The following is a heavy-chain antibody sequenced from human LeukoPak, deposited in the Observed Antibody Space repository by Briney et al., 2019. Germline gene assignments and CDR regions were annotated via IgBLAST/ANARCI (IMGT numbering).Heavy chain of an antibody. Sequence: GGSLRLSCAASGFTFSSYAMSWVRQAPGKGLEWVSAISGSGGSTYYANSVKGRFTISRDNSKNTVYLQMNSLRAEDTAVYYCAKDDSGSYSGWYFDLWGRGTLVTVSS. J-gene: IGHJ2*01. V-gene: IGHV3-23*01. D-gene: IGHD1-26*01. CDR1: GFTFSSYA. CDR2: ISGSGGST. CDR3: AKDDSGSYSGWYFDL.